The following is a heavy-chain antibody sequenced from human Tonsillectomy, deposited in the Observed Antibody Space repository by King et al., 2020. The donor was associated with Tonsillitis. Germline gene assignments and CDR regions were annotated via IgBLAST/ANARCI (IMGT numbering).Heavy chain of an antibody. D-gene: IGHD5-12*01. CDR3: ARVPGGTATTSFAFDY. J-gene: IGHJ4*02. CDR2: IYYSGNT. CDR1: GGSISSSDYY. Sequence: QLQESGPGLVKPSQTLSLTCTVSGGSISSSDYYWSWIRQPPGKGLEWIGYIYYSGNTYCNPSLKSRVDISLDTSKNQFSLKLSSVTAADTAVYYCARVPGGTATTSFAFDYWGQGTLVTVSS. V-gene: IGHV4-30-4*01.